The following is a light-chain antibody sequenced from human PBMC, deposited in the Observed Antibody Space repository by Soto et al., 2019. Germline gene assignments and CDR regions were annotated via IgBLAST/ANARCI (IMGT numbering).Light chain of an antibody. V-gene: IGKV3-20*01. CDR3: QQYGSSGT. J-gene: IGKJ1*01. CDR1: QSVDNNY. CDR2: AAS. Sequence: EIVLTQSPGTLSLSPCERATLSCRASQSVDNNYLAWYQKKPGQAPRLLIYAASTRATGIPARFSGSGSGTDFTLTISRLEPEDFAVYYCQQYGSSGTFGQGTKVDI.